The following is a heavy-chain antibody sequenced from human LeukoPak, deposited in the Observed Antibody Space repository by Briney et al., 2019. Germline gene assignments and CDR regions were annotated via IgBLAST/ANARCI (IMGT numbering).Heavy chain of an antibody. CDR1: GYTFTDYY. CDR2: INPDSGDT. CDR3: ASISEVWSGYYTVHHDY. V-gene: IGHV1-2*05. J-gene: IGHJ4*02. D-gene: IGHD3-3*01. Sequence: ASVKVSCKTSGYTFTDYYMHWVRQAPGQGLEWMGRINPDSGDTNYAQKFLGRVTMTRDTSISTAYMELSSLTSDDTVVYYCASISEVWSGYYTVHHDYWGQGTLVTVSS.